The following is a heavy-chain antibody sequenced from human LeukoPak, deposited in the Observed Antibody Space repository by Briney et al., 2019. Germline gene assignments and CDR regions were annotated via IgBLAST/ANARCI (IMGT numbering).Heavy chain of an antibody. Sequence: SETLSLTCTVSGGSISSYYWSWIRQPPGKGLEWIGYFYYRGSTNYNPSLRSRVTISVDTPKNQFSLELTSVTAADAAVYYCARAYCGGDCYSNWFDPWGQGTLVTVSS. CDR2: FYYRGST. J-gene: IGHJ5*02. CDR3: ARAYCGGDCYSNWFDP. CDR1: GGSISSYY. V-gene: IGHV4-59*12. D-gene: IGHD2-21*02.